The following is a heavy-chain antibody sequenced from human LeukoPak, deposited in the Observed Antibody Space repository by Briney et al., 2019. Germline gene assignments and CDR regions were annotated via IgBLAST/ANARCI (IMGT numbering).Heavy chain of an antibody. V-gene: IGHV3-7*01. Sequence: GGSLRLSCAASGFTFSSYWMSWVRQAPGKGLERVANIKQDGSEKYYVDSVKGRFTISRDNAKNSLYVQMNSLRAEDTAVYYCARGGVDYYYYMDVWGKGTTVTVSS. CDR3: ARGGVDYYYYMDV. J-gene: IGHJ6*03. CDR1: GFTFSSYW. CDR2: IKQDGSEK.